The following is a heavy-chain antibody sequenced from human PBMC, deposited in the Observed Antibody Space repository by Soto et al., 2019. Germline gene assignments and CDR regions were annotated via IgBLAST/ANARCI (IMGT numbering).Heavy chain of an antibody. CDR1: GFSLSNVGVG. D-gene: IGHD3-22*01. CDR2: IFWNDDK. V-gene: IGHV2-26*01. CDR3: AHMREGHDGAARNDSAFAL. Sequence: QVTLKESGPVLVKPTETLTLTCTVSGFSLSNVGVGVSCIRQPPGKALEWLAHIFWNDDKAYSTSLRSRLTTSKETSKSTAFLTMTHTDPVHTATYYTAHMREGHDGAARNDSAFALWGQGPRFTVSP. J-gene: IGHJ5*02.